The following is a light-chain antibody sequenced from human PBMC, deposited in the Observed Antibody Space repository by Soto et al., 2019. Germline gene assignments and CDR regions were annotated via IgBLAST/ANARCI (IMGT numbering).Light chain of an antibody. CDR1: QSIARF. Sequence: DLQMTQSPSSLSAAVGDRVTITCRASQSIARFLNWYQQKPGEVPKLLIFGASYLRSGVPSRFSGSGSGTHFALTITSLQPXDFATYFCQQSHIAPYTFGQGTNL. CDR3: QQSHIAPYT. J-gene: IGKJ2*01. V-gene: IGKV1-39*01. CDR2: GAS.